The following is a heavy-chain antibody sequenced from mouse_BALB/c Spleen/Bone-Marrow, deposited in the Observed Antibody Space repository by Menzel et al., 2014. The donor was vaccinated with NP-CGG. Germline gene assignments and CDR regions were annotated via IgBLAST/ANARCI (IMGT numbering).Heavy chain of an antibody. V-gene: IGHV4-1*02. D-gene: IGHD1-1*01. Sequence: DVKLVESGGGLVQPGGSLKLSCPASGFDFXGYWMSWVRQAPGKGLEWIGEINPDSTTINYAPSRKDKFIISRDNAKNTLFLQMSKVRSEDTALYYCARLSYYGRFAYWGQGTLVTVSA. CDR1: GFDFXGYW. CDR3: ARLSYYGRFAY. CDR2: INPDSTTI. J-gene: IGHJ3*01.